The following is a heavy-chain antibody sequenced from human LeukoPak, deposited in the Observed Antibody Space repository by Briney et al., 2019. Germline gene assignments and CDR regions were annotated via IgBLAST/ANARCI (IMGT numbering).Heavy chain of an antibody. Sequence: ASVKVSCKASGYTFTSYDINWVRQAPGQGLEWMGRIIPGLGILNYAQKFQGRVTISADISTSTAYMGLSSLRSEDTAVYYCAREPYDSSGYSLTVNDAFDIWGQGTMVTVSS. CDR1: GYTFTSYD. CDR3: AREPYDSSGYSLTVNDAFDI. J-gene: IGHJ3*02. CDR2: IIPGLGIL. D-gene: IGHD3-22*01. V-gene: IGHV1-69*04.